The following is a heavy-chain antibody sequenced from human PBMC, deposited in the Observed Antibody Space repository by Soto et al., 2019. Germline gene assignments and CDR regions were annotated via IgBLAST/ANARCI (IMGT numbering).Heavy chain of an antibody. J-gene: IGHJ5*02. CDR3: VKDKP. CDR1: GLTFSFSA. CDR2: ISGSSGRT. V-gene: IGHV3-23*01. Sequence: EVQLLESGGGFVQPGGSLRLSCAASGLTFSFSAMSWVRQAPGKGLEWVSSISGSSGRTYYADSVKGRFTISRDKSKNTLYLQMNTLRAEDTAVYYCVKDKPWGQGNLVTVSS.